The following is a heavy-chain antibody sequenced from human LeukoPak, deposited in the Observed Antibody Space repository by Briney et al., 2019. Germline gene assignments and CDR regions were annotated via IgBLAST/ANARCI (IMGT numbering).Heavy chain of an antibody. J-gene: IGHJ4*02. CDR3: ARDIPLTTGFDF. V-gene: IGHV4-59*01. CDR1: GGSISSYY. D-gene: IGHD4-11*01. CDR2: IYYSGST. Sequence: PSETLSLTCTVSGGSISSYYWNWIRQPPGKGLEWIGYIYYSGSTNYNPSLKSRVTISVDTSKDQFSLKLSSVTAADTAVYYCARDIPLTTGFDFWSQGTLVTVSS.